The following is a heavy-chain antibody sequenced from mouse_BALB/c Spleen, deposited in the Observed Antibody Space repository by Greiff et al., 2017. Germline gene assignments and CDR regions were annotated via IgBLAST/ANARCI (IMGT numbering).Heavy chain of an antibody. J-gene: IGHJ4*01. V-gene: IGHV1S81*02. CDR2: INPSNGGT. D-gene: IGHD1-1*01. CDR1: GYTFTSYY. Sequence: QVQLKESGAELVKPGASVKLSCKASGYTFTSYYMYWVKQRPGQGLEWIGEINPSNGGTNFNEKFKSKATLTVDKSSSTAYMQLSSLTSEDSAVYYCTRSYYYGSSYYYAMDYWGQGTSVTVSS. CDR3: TRSYYYGSSYYYAMDY.